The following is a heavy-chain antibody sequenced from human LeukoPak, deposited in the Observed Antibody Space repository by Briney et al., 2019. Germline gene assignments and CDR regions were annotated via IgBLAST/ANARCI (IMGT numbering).Heavy chain of an antibody. Sequence: GRSLRLSCAASGFTFSSYAMHWVRQAPGKGLEWVAVISYDGSNKYYADSVKGRFTISRDNSKNTLYLQMNSLRAEDTAVYYCARLVVTANRSDYWGQGTLVTVSS. D-gene: IGHD2-21*02. J-gene: IGHJ4*02. V-gene: IGHV3-30*04. CDR3: ARLVVTANRSDY. CDR2: ISYDGSNK. CDR1: GFTFSSYA.